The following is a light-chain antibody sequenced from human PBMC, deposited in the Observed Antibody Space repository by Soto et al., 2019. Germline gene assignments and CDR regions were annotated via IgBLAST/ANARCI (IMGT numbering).Light chain of an antibody. Sequence: EIVLTQSPGTLSLSPGKRATLSCXXXQSISSSYLAWYQQRPGQAPRLLIYGASSRATGIPDRFSGSGSGTEFTLTISRLEPEDFAVYYCQQYGSSSWTFGQGTKVEIK. J-gene: IGKJ1*01. CDR2: GAS. CDR3: QQYGSSSWT. V-gene: IGKV3-20*01. CDR1: QSISSSY.